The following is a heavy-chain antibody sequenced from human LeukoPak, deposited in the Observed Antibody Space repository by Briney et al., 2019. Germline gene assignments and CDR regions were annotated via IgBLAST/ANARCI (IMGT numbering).Heavy chain of an antibody. J-gene: IGHJ6*03. CDR1: GGSITTTTYY. D-gene: IGHD5/OR15-5a*01. Sequence: PSETLSLTCTLSGGSITTTTYYWGWIRQPPGEGLEWIGEINHSGSTNYNPSLKSRVTISVDTSKNQFSLKLSSVTAADTAVYYCARIYAFYYYYMDVWGKGTTVTVSS. V-gene: IGHV4-39*07. CDR3: ARIYAFYYYYMDV. CDR2: INHSGST.